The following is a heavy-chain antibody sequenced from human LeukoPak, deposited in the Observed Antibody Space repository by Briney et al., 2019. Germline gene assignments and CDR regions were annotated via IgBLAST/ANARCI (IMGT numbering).Heavy chain of an antibody. CDR3: AKTVATMYFDY. V-gene: IGHV3-48*03. CDR2: ISNSGSTI. D-gene: IGHD5-12*01. Sequence: PGGSLRLSCAASGFTFSNYEMNWVRQAPGKGLEWVSYISNSGSTIYYADSVKGRFTISRDNSKNTLYLQMNSLRAEDTAVYYCAKTVATMYFDYWGQGTLVTVSS. J-gene: IGHJ4*02. CDR1: GFTFSNYE.